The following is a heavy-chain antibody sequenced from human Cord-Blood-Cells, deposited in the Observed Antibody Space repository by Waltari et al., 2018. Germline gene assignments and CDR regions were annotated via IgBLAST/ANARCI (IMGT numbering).Heavy chain of an antibody. J-gene: IGHJ3*02. D-gene: IGHD3-10*01. CDR1: GGSISSYY. V-gene: IGHV4-59*01. Sequence: QVQLQESGPGLVKPSETLSLTCTVSGGSISSYYWSWIRQPPGKGLEWIGYIYYSGSTNYNPSLKSRVTISVDTSKNQFSLKLSSVTAADTAVYYCARVRKGRGRDAFDIWGQGTMVTVSS. CDR3: ARVRKGRGRDAFDI. CDR2: IYYSGST.